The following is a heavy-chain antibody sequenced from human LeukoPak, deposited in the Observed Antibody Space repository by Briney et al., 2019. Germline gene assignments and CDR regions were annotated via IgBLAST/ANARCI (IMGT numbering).Heavy chain of an antibody. D-gene: IGHD6-19*01. V-gene: IGHV4-39*07. J-gene: IGHJ4*02. CDR1: GGSISSSSYY. CDR3: ARSNSSSKQWLVVFDY. Sequence: SETLSLTCTVSGGSISSSSYYWGWIRQPPGKGLEWIGSIYYSGSTYYNPSLKSRVTISVDTSKNQFSLKLSSVTAADTAVYYCARSNSSSKQWLVVFDYWGQGTLVTVSS. CDR2: IYYSGST.